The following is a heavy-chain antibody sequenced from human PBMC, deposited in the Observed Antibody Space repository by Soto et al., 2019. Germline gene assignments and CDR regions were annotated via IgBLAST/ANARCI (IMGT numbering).Heavy chain of an antibody. CDR3: ASGHDAYKVRY. V-gene: IGHV4-31*02. D-gene: IGHD1-1*01. Sequence: WTWMRQHPGKGLEWIGYIYDSGTTYYNPSLKSRPTISMDTSENQFSLELTSVTAADTAIYFCASGHDAYKVRYWGQGTLVTVSS. J-gene: IGHJ4*02. CDR2: IYDSGTT.